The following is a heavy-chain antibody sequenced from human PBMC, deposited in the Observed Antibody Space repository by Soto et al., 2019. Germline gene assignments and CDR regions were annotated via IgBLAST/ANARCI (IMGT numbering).Heavy chain of an antibody. D-gene: IGHD6-13*01. J-gene: IGHJ6*02. CDR3: ARREDSSSWYQYYYYGMDV. CDR2: IIPIFGTA. V-gene: IGHV1-69*13. Sequence: ASVKVSCKASGGTFSSYAISWVRQAPGQGLEWMGGIIPIFGTANYAQKFQGRVTITADESTSTAYMELSSLGSEDTAVYYCARREDSSSWYQYYYYGMDVWGQGTTVTVSS. CDR1: GGTFSSYA.